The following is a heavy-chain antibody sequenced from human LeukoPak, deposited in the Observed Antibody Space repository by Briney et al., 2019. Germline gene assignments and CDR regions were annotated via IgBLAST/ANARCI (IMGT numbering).Heavy chain of an antibody. D-gene: IGHD3-9*01. CDR2: ISGSGGST. Sequence: TGGSLRLSCAASGFTFSSYAMSWVRQAPGKGLEWVSAISGSGGSTYYADSVKGRFTISRDNSKSTLYLQMNSLRAEDTAVYYCAKDRNDILTGYYSYWGQGTLVTVSS. V-gene: IGHV3-23*01. CDR3: AKDRNDILTGYYSY. J-gene: IGHJ4*02. CDR1: GFTFSSYA.